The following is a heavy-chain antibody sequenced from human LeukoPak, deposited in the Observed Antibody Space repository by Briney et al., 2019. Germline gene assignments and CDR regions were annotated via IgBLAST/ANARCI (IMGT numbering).Heavy chain of an antibody. Sequence: GGSQRLSCAASGFTFSSYAMHWVREAQGKGGGEGADISYEGSNKYYADSVKGRYTISRDNSKNTLYLQMNSLRAEDTSVYYCARNSPSPAYYFDYWGQGTLVTVSS. CDR3: ARNSPSPAYYFDY. V-gene: IGHV3-30*01. J-gene: IGHJ4*02. D-gene: IGHD1-14*01. CDR2: ISYEGSNK. CDR1: GFTFSSYA.